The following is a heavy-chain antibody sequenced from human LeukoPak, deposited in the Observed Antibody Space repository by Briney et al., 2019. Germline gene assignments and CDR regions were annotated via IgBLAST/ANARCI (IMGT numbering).Heavy chain of an antibody. J-gene: IGHJ4*02. CDR2: ISKNGDRT. Sequence: GGSLRLSCSASGFTFSSYPMHWVRQAPGKGLEYVSAISKNGDRTYYADSVKGRFAISRDNSKNTLYLQMSSLTAEDTAVYYCVKAKMTTVTLFDYWGPGTLVTVSS. CDR1: GFTFSSYP. V-gene: IGHV3-64D*09. CDR3: VKAKMTTVTLFDY. D-gene: IGHD4-17*01.